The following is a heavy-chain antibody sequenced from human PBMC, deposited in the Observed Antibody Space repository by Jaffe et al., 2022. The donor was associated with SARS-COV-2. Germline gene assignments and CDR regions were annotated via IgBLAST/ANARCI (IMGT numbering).Heavy chain of an antibody. CDR3: ARIKPDAVAGPYYYYMDV. CDR1: GGSFSDYY. J-gene: IGHJ6*03. V-gene: IGHV4-34*01. Sequence: QVQLQQWGAGLLKPSETLSLTCAVYGGSFSDYYWSWVRQPPGKGPEWIGEINHSGGTSYNPSLKSRVTISVDTSKKQFSLKVSSVTAADTAVYYCARIKPDAVAGPYYYYMDVWGKGTTVTVSS. CDR2: INHSGGT. D-gene: IGHD6-19*01.